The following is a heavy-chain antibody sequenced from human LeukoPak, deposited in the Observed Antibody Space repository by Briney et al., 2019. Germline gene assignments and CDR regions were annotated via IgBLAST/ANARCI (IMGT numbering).Heavy chain of an antibody. CDR1: GFTFSSYS. J-gene: IGHJ6*02. V-gene: IGHV3-21*01. Sequence: GGSLRLSCAASGFTFSSYSMNWVRQAPGKGLEWVSSISSSSSYIYYADSVKGRFTISGDNAKNSLYLQMNSLRAEDTAVYYCARESRDSSSWYLPEYYYYGMDVWGQGTTVTVSS. CDR3: ARESRDSSSWYLPEYYYYGMDV. CDR2: ISSSSSYI. D-gene: IGHD6-13*01.